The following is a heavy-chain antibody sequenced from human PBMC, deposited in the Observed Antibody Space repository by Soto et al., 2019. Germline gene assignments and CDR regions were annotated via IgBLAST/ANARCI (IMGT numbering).Heavy chain of an antibody. Sequence: SETLSLTCAVSGGSISSGGYSWSWIRQPPGKALEWIGYVYNSGSTNYNPSLKSRVTISVDTSKNQFSLKVNSVTAADTAVYYCARRAVVAVTGSLDNWLDPWGQGILVTVSS. D-gene: IGHD2-21*01. V-gene: IGHV4-61*08. J-gene: IGHJ5*02. CDR1: GGSISSGGYS. CDR2: VYNSGST. CDR3: ARRAVVAVTGSLDNWLDP.